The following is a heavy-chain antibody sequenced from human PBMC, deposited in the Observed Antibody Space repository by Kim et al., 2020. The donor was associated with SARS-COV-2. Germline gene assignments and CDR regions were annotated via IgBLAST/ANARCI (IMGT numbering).Heavy chain of an antibody. CDR2: ST. CDR3: ARDRYGDFNY. J-gene: IGHJ4*02. V-gene: IGHV4-39*07. D-gene: IGHD4-17*01. Sequence: STYYTPSLKSRVTISVDTSKNQFSLKLSSVTAADTAVYYCARDRYGDFNYWGQGTLVTVSS.